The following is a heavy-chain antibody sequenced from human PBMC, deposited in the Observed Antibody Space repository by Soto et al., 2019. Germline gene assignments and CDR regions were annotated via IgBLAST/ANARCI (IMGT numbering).Heavy chain of an antibody. CDR2: IGTTSPYI. V-gene: IGHV3-21*01. CDR3: ARVMCGDCSSYYYYSMDV. J-gene: IGHJ6*02. Sequence: EVHLVESGGGLVNPGGSLRLSCAASGFSFGTFTMNWVRQAPGKGLEWISSIGTTSPYIYYADSVRGRFTISRDNARNSLYLQMSSLRAEDTAVYYCARVMCGDCSSYYYYSMDVWGQGTTVTVSS. CDR1: GFSFGTFT. D-gene: IGHD2-21*02.